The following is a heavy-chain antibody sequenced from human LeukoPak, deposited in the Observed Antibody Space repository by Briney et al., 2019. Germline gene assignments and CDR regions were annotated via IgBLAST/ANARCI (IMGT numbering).Heavy chain of an antibody. D-gene: IGHD6-13*01. CDR2: INPSGGST. Sequence: EASVKVSCKASGYTFTSYYMHWVRQAPGQGLEWMGIINPSGGSTSYTQKFQGRVTMTRDTSTSTVYMELSSLRSEDTAVYYCARLSSSWNFDYWGQGTLVTVSS. V-gene: IGHV1-46*01. J-gene: IGHJ4*02. CDR3: ARLSSSWNFDY. CDR1: GYTFTSYY.